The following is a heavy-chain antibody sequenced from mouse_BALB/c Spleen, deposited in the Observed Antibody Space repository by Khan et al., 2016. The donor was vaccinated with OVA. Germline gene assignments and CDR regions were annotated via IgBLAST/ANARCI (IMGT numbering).Heavy chain of an antibody. Sequence: EVQLQESGPGLVKPSQSLSLTCSVTGYSITNGYFWNWIRQFPGNNLEWMGYIRYDGNTNYNPSLKNRISITRDTSKNQFFLNLNSVTPEDTATYDCAREGSSSPAWFTYWGQGTLVTVSA. CDR2: IRYDGNT. V-gene: IGHV3-6*02. CDR1: GYSITNGYF. J-gene: IGHJ3*01. D-gene: IGHD6-1*01. CDR3: AREGSSSPAWFTY.